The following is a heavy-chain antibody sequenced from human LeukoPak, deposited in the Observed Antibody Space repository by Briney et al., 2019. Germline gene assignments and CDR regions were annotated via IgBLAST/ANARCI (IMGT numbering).Heavy chain of an antibody. V-gene: IGHV4-39*01. Sequence: SETLSLTCTVSGGSISSSSYYWGWIRQPPGKGLEWIGSIYYSGSTYYNPSLKSRVTISVDTSKNQFSLKLSSVTAADTAVYYCARQGIAVAGTWVDYWGQGTLVTVSS. D-gene: IGHD6-19*01. J-gene: IGHJ4*02. CDR3: ARQGIAVAGTWVDY. CDR1: GGSISSSSYY. CDR2: IYYSGST.